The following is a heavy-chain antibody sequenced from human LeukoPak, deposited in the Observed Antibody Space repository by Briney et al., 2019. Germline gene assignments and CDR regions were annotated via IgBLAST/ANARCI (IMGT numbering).Heavy chain of an antibody. V-gene: IGHV3-23*01. CDR3: VPLRDSITQRTFDY. CDR1: ELDLFNYA. D-gene: IGHD1-14*01. Sequence: GGSLRLSCAVSELDLFNYAMSWVRQAPGKGLEWVSSISGIGGSTYYADSVKGRFTISRDNSKNTLYLQMHSLRGEDTALYYCVPLRDSITQRTFDYGGQGTLVTVSS. J-gene: IGHJ4*02. CDR2: ISGIGGST.